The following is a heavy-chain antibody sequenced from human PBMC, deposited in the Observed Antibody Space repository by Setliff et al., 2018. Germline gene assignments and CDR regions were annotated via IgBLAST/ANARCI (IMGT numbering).Heavy chain of an antibody. CDR2: INPHNGGT. CDR1: GYIFTNYH. J-gene: IGHJ4*02. D-gene: IGHD6-6*01. Sequence: ASVKVSCKASGYIFTNYHIHWIRQAPGQGPEWMGWINPHNGGTVYAENFQGRVTLTRDTSIATAYMELSRLSSDDTAVYYCSRGRRGSTWTSDFWGQGTLVTVSS. V-gene: IGHV1-2*02. CDR3: SRGRRGSTWTSDF.